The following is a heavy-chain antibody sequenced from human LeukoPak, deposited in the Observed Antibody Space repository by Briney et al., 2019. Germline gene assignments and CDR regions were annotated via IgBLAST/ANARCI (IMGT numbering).Heavy chain of an antibody. V-gene: IGHV4-30-4*01. CDR1: GGSISSGDYY. J-gene: IGHJ5*02. D-gene: IGHD3-10*01. CDR3: ARALAGYYYGSGSYSWFDP. Sequence: SETLSLTCTVSGGSISSGDYYWSWIRQPPGKGLEWIGYIYYSGSTYYNPSLNTRVTISVDTSKHQFSLKLSSVTAADTAVYYCARALAGYYYGSGSYSWFDPWGQGTLVTVSS. CDR2: IYYSGST.